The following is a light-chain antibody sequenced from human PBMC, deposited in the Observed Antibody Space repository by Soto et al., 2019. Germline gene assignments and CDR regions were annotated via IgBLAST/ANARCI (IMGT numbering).Light chain of an antibody. Sequence: DIQMTQSPSTLSASVGDRVTITCRASQGIDSSFAXYQXKPVKAPKLLIYAASSLQSGVPSRFSGSGSGTDFTPTISSLQPEDFATYYCQQLHDYPITFGQGTRLEIK. J-gene: IGKJ5*01. CDR1: QGIDSS. CDR3: QQLHDYPIT. V-gene: IGKV1-9*01. CDR2: AAS.